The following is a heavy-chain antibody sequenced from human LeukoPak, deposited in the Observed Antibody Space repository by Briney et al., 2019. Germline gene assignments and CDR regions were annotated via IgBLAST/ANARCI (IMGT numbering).Heavy chain of an antibody. CDR3: ATGAPLLWFGDPSMARSAFDI. CDR2: IIPILGIA. J-gene: IGHJ3*02. Sequence: ASVKVSCKASGGTFSSYAISWVRQAPGQGLEWMGRIIPILGIANYAQKFQGRVTITADKSTSTAYMELSSLRSEDTAVYYCATGAPLLWFGDPSMARSAFDIWGQGTMVTVSS. CDR1: GGTFSSYA. V-gene: IGHV1-69*04. D-gene: IGHD3-10*01.